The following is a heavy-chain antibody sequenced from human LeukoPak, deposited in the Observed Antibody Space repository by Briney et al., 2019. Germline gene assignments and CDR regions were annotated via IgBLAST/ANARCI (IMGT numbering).Heavy chain of an antibody. J-gene: IGHJ4*02. D-gene: IGHD6-19*01. CDR2: VIPIFGTT. CDR1: GYTFTSYD. Sequence: ASVKVSCKASGYTFTSYDINWVRQAPGQGLEWMGGVIPIFGTTNYAKKFQGRVTISADEFTSTAYMELSSLTSEDTAVYYCATVSSSSGWELDYWGQGTLVTVSS. V-gene: IGHV1-69*13. CDR3: ATVSSSSGWELDY.